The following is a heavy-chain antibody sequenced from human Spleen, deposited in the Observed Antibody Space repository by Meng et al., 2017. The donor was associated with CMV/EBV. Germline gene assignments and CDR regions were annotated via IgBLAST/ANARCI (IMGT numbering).Heavy chain of an antibody. CDR3: ARTQTVGGTIYFDH. CDR1: GYTLTGHF. CDR2: INPNSGDT. D-gene: IGHD6-19*01. J-gene: IGHJ4*02. V-gene: IGHV1-2*02. Sequence: ASGYTLTGHFIHWVRQAPGQGLEWMGLINPNSGDTKYAQNFQGRVSMTGDTSISTAYMELSSLRSDDTAVYYCARTQTVGGTIYFDHWGLGNLVTVSS.